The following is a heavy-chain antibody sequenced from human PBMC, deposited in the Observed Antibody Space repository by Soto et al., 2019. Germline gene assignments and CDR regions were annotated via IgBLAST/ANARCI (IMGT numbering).Heavy chain of an antibody. V-gene: IGHV1-46*04. CDR1: GYAFTTYH. CDR3: ARDEVPDVQNDAFDI. CDR2: IDPSDGTT. Sequence: ASVQVSCMASGYAFTTYHMHWVRQAPGQGLEWMGMIDPSDGTTTYAQKLQGRVTMTRDTATSTVYMELSSLRSEDTAVYYCARDEVPDVQNDAFDIWGQGTMVTVS. J-gene: IGHJ3*02.